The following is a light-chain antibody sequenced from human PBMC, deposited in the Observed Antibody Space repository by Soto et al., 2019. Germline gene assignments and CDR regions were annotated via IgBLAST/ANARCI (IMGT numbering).Light chain of an antibody. V-gene: IGKV3-11*01. J-gene: IGKJ1*01. CDR2: DAS. CDR1: QSVGSL. CDR3: QQRTNWLWT. Sequence: EIAFTQAPLSRSCAPGERGILSCRASQSVGSLLAWYQHNPGQAPRLLIFDASYRAAGIPARFRGSGSGTDFTLTIDSLEPEDFAVYYCQQRTNWLWTFGPGTKVDIK.